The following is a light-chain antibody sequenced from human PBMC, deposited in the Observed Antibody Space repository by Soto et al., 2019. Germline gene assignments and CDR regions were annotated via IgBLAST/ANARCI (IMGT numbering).Light chain of an antibody. V-gene: IGKV3-15*01. Sequence: EISMTQFPAILTASPGGGATLSCRASQDVTTNFAWYQLRRGQPPRLLIYDISTRATGVPARFSGSGSGTEFTLTISDVQPEDFEIYYCHQRQSWPRTFGQGTKVDIK. J-gene: IGKJ1*01. CDR2: DIS. CDR3: HQRQSWPRT. CDR1: QDVTTN.